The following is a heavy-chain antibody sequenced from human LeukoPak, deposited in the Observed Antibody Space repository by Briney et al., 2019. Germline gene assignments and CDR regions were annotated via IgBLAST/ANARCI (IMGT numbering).Heavy chain of an antibody. CDR2: IYYSGST. J-gene: IGHJ4*02. Sequence: SETLSLTCAVYGGSFSGYYWSWIRQPPGKGLEWIGSIYYSGSTYYNPSLKSRVTISVDTSKNQFSLKLSSVTAADTAVYYCARHVSRYDYFDYWGQGTLVTVSS. V-gene: IGHV4-34*01. CDR1: GGSFSGYY. CDR3: ARHVSRYDYFDY. D-gene: IGHD3-3*01.